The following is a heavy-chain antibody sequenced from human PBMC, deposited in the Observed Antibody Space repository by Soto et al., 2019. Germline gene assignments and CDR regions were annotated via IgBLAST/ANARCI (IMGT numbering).Heavy chain of an antibody. CDR1: GGSMIAYY. CDR2: TYYSGST. Sequence: SETLSLTCTVSGGSMIAYYWNWMRQPPGKGLQWIGYTYYSGSTTYNPSLKSRVTISVDTSKNQFSLKLSSVTAADTAVYYCARGWSSPFDYWGQGTLVTVSS. CDR3: ARGWSSPFDY. J-gene: IGHJ4*02. V-gene: IGHV4-59*01. D-gene: IGHD1-26*01.